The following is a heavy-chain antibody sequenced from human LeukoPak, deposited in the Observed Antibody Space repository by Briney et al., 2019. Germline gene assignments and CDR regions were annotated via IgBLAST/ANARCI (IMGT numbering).Heavy chain of an antibody. V-gene: IGHV4-39*06. Sequence: SETLSLTCTVSDGSTTGTRYYWGWFRQTPGKGPEWIGNINYRGAVYYNPSLRSRAAISLDTSKNQFPLRLTSVTAADTAVYFCARVTKYDNSRNNYYMDVWGKGTTVTVSS. CDR2: INYRGAV. CDR1: DGSTTGTRYY. CDR3: ARVTKYDNSRNNYYMDV. D-gene: IGHD4-17*01. J-gene: IGHJ6*03.